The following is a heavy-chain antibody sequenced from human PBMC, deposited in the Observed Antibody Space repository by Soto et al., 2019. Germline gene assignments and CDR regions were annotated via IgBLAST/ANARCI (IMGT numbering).Heavy chain of an antibody. CDR3: ARGKGMEENYFYYGMDI. CDR1: CYTFSTYG. J-gene: IGHJ6*02. V-gene: IGHV1-3*01. CDR2: LNGGTGQT. D-gene: IGHD3-10*01. Sequence: ASVNVSCKAACYTFSTYGMHWVRQAPVQSLEWMGWLNGGTGQTRYSQRFQDRVIITRDTSASTGYMELRSLRSEDTAVYYCARGKGMEENYFYYGMDIWGQGTTVTVSS.